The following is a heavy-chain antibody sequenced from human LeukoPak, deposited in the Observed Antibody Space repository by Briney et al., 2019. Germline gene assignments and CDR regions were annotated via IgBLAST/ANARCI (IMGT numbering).Heavy chain of an antibody. Sequence: PGGSLRLSCPASGFTFSSYAMHWVRQAPGKGLEYVSAISSNGGSTYYADSVKGRFTISRDNSKNTLYLQMSSLRAEDTAVYYCVKGDHYSSSPSFDYWGQGTLVTVSS. J-gene: IGHJ4*02. V-gene: IGHV3-64D*09. CDR1: GFTFSSYA. D-gene: IGHD6-6*01. CDR3: VKGDHYSSSPSFDY. CDR2: ISSNGGST.